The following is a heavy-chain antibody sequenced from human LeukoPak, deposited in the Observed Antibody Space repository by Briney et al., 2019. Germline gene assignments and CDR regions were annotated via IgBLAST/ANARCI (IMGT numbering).Heavy chain of an antibody. Sequence: ASVKVSCKASGYXFTGYYIHWVRQAPGQGLEWMGWINPNSGGTNYAQKFQGRVTMTRDTSISTAYMELSRLRSDDTAVYYCARGPRVGATIGYYYGMDVWGQGTTVTVSS. J-gene: IGHJ6*02. CDR1: GYXFTGYY. D-gene: IGHD1-26*01. CDR3: ARGPRVGATIGYYYGMDV. CDR2: INPNSGGT. V-gene: IGHV1-2*02.